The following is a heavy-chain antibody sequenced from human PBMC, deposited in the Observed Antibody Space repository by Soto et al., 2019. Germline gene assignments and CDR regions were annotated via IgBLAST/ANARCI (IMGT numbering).Heavy chain of an antibody. V-gene: IGHV4-59*01. J-gene: IGHJ4*02. CDR3: ARDLGYYYDSSGYYFDY. CDR2: IYYSGST. D-gene: IGHD3-22*01. Sequence: PSETLSLTCTVSGGSISSYYWSWIRQPPGKGLEWIGYIYYSGSTNYNPSLKNRVTISVDTSKNQFSLKLSSVTAADTAVYYCARDLGYYYDSSGYYFDYWGQGTLVTVS. CDR1: GGSISSYY.